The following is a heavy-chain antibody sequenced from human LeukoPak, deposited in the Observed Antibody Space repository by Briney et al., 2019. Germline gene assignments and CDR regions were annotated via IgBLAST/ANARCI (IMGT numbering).Heavy chain of an antibody. V-gene: IGHV3-30*02. D-gene: IGHD4-17*01. CDR2: IRYDGSNK. Sequence: GGSLRLSCAASGFTFSSHGMHWVRQAPGKGLEWLAFIRYDGSNKYYADSVKGRFTISRDNSKNTLYLQMNSLRAEDTAVYYCAKGADFGDYPLDYWGQGTLVTVSS. CDR1: GFTFSSHG. J-gene: IGHJ4*02. CDR3: AKGADFGDYPLDY.